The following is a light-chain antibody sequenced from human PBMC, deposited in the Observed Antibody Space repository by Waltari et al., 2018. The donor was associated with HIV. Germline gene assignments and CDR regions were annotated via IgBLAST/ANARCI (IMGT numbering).Light chain of an antibody. CDR1: SSNIGGNS. V-gene: IGLV1-44*01. CDR2: GSD. CDR3: AAWDDGLSGWV. J-gene: IGLJ3*02. Sequence: QSVLTQPPSTSGTPGQSVTISCSGSSSNIGGNSVNWYQHPPGTAPKLLIYGSDQRPAGVPDRFSGSKSGTSASLAISGLQSEDEAAYYCAAWDDGLSGWVFGGGTKVTV.